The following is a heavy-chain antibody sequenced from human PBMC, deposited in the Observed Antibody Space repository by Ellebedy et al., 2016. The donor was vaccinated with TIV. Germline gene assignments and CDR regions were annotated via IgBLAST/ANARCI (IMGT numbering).Heavy chain of an antibody. V-gene: IGHV4-34*01. CDR2: ITHSGST. Sequence: MPSETLSLTCAVYGGSFSGYYWSWIRQPPGKGLEWIGEITHSGSTNYNPSLKSRVTISVDTSKNQFSLNLSSLTAADTAVYDCARGLARDYWGQGTLVTVSS. CDR1: GGSFSGYY. J-gene: IGHJ4*02. CDR3: ARGLARDY.